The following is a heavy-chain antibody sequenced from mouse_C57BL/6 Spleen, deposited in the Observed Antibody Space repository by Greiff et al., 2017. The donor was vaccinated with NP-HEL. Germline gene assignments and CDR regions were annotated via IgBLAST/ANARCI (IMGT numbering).Heavy chain of an antibody. CDR1: GYTFTDYN. CDR2: INPNNGGT. V-gene: IGHV1-22*01. D-gene: IGHD1-1*01. CDR3: AGGAVITTVVATS. J-gene: IGHJ3*01. Sequence: EVQLQQSGPELVKPGASVKMSCKASGYTFTDYNMHWVKQSHGKSLEWIGYINPNNGGTSYNQKFKGKATLTVNKSSSTAYMELRSLTSEDSAVYYCAGGAVITTVVATSWGQGTLVTVSA.